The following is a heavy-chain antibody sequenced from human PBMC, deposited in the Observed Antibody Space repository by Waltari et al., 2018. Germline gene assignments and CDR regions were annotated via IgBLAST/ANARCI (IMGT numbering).Heavy chain of an antibody. Sequence: EVQLVESGGGLVQPGRSLRLSCTASGFTFGDYAMSWFRQAPGKGLEWVGFIRSKAYGGTTEYAASVKGRFTISRDDSKSIAYLQMNSLKTEDTAVYYCTRDRLGGSDLGMDVWGQGTTVTVSS. D-gene: IGHD3-16*01. J-gene: IGHJ6*02. CDR1: GFTFGDYA. V-gene: IGHV3-49*03. CDR3: TRDRLGGSDLGMDV. CDR2: IRSKAYGGTT.